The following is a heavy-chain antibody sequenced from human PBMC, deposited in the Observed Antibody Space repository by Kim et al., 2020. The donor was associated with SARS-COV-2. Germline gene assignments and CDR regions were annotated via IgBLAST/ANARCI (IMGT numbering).Heavy chain of an antibody. CDR1: GFTFNSHD. CDR3: ARGHVAD. Sequence: GGSLRLSCAASGFTFNSHDMSWFRQAPEKGLEWISYIAPSGATFYADSVKGRFTISGDTSKNTVSLQMNSLRAEDTAVYYCARGHVADWGQGTLVTASS. D-gene: IGHD5-12*01. CDR2: IAPSGAT. V-gene: IGHV3-23*01. J-gene: IGHJ4*02.